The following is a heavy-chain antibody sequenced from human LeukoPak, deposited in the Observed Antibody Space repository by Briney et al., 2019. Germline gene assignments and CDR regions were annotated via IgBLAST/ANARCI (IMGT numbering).Heavy chain of an antibody. Sequence: KPSETLSLTCTVSGGPISSSNDYWGWVRQPPGKGLEWIGSIYYSGTTYYSPPLKSRVTISVDTSKNQFSLKLRSLTAADTAVYYCARRVNYGDYFDYWGQGTLVTVSS. V-gene: IGHV4-39*07. J-gene: IGHJ4*02. CDR3: ARRVNYGDYFDY. CDR2: IYYSGTT. CDR1: GGPISSSNDY. D-gene: IGHD4-17*01.